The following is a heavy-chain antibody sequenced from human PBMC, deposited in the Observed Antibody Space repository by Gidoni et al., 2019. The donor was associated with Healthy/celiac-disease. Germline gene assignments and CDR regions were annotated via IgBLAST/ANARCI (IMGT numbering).Heavy chain of an antibody. Sequence: EVQLFASGGGLVQPGGSLRLSCSASGFPFSSYAMSWVRQAPGKGLEWVSAISGSGGSTYYADSVKGRFTISRDNSKNTLYLKMNSLRAEDTGVYYCAKDSPAALDFDIWGQGTMVTVSS. CDR1: GFPFSSYA. J-gene: IGHJ3*02. CDR2: ISGSGGST. V-gene: IGHV3-23*01. D-gene: IGHD2-2*01. CDR3: AKDSPAALDFDI.